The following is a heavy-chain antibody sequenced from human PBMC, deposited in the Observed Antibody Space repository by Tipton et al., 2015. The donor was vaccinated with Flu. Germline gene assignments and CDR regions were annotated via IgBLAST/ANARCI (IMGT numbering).Heavy chain of an antibody. V-gene: IGHV1-18*01. D-gene: IGHD1-26*01. CDR3: AREGKVGATSPYFDS. J-gene: IGHJ4*02. CDR2: ISAYNGNT. Sequence: VQLVQSGSEVKKPGASVKVSCTASGYTFTTYGISWVRQAPGQGLEWLGWISAYNGNTNYAQKFQGRVTMTTDTSANTAYMELMSLRTGDTAVYYCAREGKVGATSPYFDSWGQGTLVTVSS. CDR1: GYTFTTYG.